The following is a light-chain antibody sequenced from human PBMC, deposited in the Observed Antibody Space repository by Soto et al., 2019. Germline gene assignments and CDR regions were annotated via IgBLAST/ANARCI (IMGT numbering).Light chain of an antibody. CDR1: QTIDGW. V-gene: IGKV1-5*01. CDR3: QQYEGNPT. J-gene: IGKJ1*01. CDR2: DAS. Sequence: DIQLTQSPSTLSASIGDRVVITCRASQTIDGWLAWYQQRPGLAPRLLIYDASTLESGVPSRFSGSGSETEFTLTISSLKPDDFATYHCQQYEGNPTFGQGTTVEVK.